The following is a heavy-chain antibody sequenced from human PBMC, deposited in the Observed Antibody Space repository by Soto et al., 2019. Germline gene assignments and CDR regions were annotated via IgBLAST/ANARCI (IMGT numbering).Heavy chain of an antibody. CDR1: GFSIRSYW. D-gene: IGHD3-16*01. V-gene: IGHV3-7*01. CDR3: ARDVGFDYVN. CDR2: IKEDGSEI. Sequence: EVQLVESGGGLVQPGGSLRISCAVYGFSIRSYWMSWVRQAPGKGLEWVASIKEDGSEIYYVESVRGRFTISRDSAENALHLLMNSLSAEDTGVYFCARDVGFDYVNWGQGTLVTVSS. J-gene: IGHJ4*02.